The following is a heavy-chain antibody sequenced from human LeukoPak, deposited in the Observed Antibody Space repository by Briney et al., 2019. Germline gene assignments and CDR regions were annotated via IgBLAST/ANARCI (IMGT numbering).Heavy chain of an antibody. D-gene: IGHD2-2*01. CDR3: AKDRLYVPASGNWFDP. V-gene: IGHV3-23*01. Sequence: GGSLRLSCAASGFTFSSYAMSWVRQAPGKGLEWVSAISDSGGSTYYADSVKGRFTISRDNSKNTLYLQMNSLRAEDTAVYYCAKDRLYVPASGNWFDPWGQGTLVTVSS. CDR1: GFTFSSYA. CDR2: ISDSGGST. J-gene: IGHJ5*02.